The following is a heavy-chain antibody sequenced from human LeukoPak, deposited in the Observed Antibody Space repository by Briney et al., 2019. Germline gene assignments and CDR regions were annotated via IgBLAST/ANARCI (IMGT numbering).Heavy chain of an antibody. Sequence: ASEKLSCTASGYTFTSYGISWVRQAPGQALEWMLWISAYNGNTNYAQKRQGRVTMTTDTSTSTAYMELRSLRSDDTAVYYCARDNYDFWSGWIDAFDIWGQGTMVTVSS. V-gene: IGHV1-18*04. CDR1: GYTFTSYG. CDR2: ISAYNGNT. D-gene: IGHD3-3*01. CDR3: ARDNYDFWSGWIDAFDI. J-gene: IGHJ3*02.